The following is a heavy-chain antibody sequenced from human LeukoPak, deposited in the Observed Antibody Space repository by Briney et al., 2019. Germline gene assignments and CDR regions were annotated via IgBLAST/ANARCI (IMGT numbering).Heavy chain of an antibody. CDR2: ISYDGGNK. CDR1: GFTFSSYP. CDR3: ARAQSSAWHNFDY. Sequence: RTGGSLRLSCAASGFTFSSYPMHWLRQAPGQGLQCVAVISYDGGNKDYADSVKGRFTISRDNSKNTLYLQMNSLRADDTAVFYCARAQSSAWHNFDYWGQGTLVTVSS. J-gene: IGHJ4*02. V-gene: IGHV3-30-3*01. D-gene: IGHD6-19*01.